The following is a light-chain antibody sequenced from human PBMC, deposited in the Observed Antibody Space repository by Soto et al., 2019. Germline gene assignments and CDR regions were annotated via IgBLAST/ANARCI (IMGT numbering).Light chain of an antibody. CDR3: SSYTSSSTL. CDR1: SSDVGSYNY. Sequence: QSVLTQPAPGSGSPGQSVTLSCPGTSSDVGSYNYVSWYQQHPGKAPKLMIYEVSNRPSGVSSRFSGSKSGNTASLTISGLQAEDEADYYCSSYTSSSTLFGTGNKVTVL. V-gene: IGLV2-14*01. J-gene: IGLJ1*01. CDR2: EVS.